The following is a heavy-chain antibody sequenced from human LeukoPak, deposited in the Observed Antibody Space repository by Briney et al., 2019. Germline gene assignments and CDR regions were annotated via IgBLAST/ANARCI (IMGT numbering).Heavy chain of an antibody. Sequence: GGSLRLSCAVSGFTLSNFWMAWVRQAPGKGLEWVANIKQDGSEKYYADSVKGRFTISRDNAKNSLYLQMNTLRVEDTAVYYCARPITIGWLDPWGQGTLVTVSS. V-gene: IGHV3-7*01. J-gene: IGHJ5*02. CDR1: GFTLSNFW. D-gene: IGHD3-9*01. CDR2: IKQDGSEK. CDR3: ARPITIGWLDP.